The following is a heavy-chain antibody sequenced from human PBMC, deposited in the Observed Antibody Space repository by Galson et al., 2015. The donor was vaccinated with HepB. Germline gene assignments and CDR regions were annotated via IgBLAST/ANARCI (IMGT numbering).Heavy chain of an antibody. Sequence: SVKVSCKASGGTFSNSVIAWVRQAPRQGLEWMGGIIPIFHTTNYAQKFQDRVTITADESTSTAYMDLSSLRSEDTAVYYCARDSSLIAAAGGGYFDLWGRGTLVIVSS. V-gene: IGHV1-69*13. CDR3: ARDSSLIAAAGGGYFDL. CDR1: GGTFSNSV. CDR2: IIPIFHTT. J-gene: IGHJ2*01. D-gene: IGHD6-13*01.